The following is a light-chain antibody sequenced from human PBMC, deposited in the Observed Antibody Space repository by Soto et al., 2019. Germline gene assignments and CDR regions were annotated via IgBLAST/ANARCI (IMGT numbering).Light chain of an antibody. CDR3: QQYNNWPKT. CDR1: QIVGRY. V-gene: IGKV3-11*01. J-gene: IGKJ1*01. Sequence: IVFTQSPPTLTLTTGERATLSCRASQIVGRYLAWYQQRPGQAPSLLIYDASNRATGVPARFSGGGSGAEFTLTISSLQSEDFAVYYCQQYNNWPKTFGQGTKVHI. CDR2: DAS.